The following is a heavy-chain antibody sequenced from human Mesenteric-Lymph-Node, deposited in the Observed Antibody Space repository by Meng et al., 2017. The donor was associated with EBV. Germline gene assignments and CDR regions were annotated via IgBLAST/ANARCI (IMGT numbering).Heavy chain of an antibody. V-gene: IGHV4-34*01. J-gene: IGHJ4*02. CDR2: INHSGST. CDR3: ARGEKGPIDY. Sequence: VQLQQWGAGLLKPSETLSLPCAFYGGSFSGYYWGWIRQPPGKGLEWIGEINHSGSTNYNPSLKSRVTISVDTSKNQFSLKLSSVTAADTAVYYCARGEKGPIDYWGQGTLVTVSS. CDR1: GGSFSGYY.